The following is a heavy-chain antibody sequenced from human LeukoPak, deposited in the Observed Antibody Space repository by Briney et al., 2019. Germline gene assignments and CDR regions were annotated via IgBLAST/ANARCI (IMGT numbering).Heavy chain of an antibody. CDR3: AKGPLISH. V-gene: IGHV3-23*01. J-gene: IGHJ1*01. CDR2: IIGSGGST. Sequence: GGSLRLSCAASGFTFSSHAMSWVRQAPGKGLEWVSRIIGSGGSTYYADSVKGRLTISRDDSKNTLYLQMNSLRAEDTAVYFCAKGPLISHWGQGTLVTVSS. CDR1: GFTFSSHA. D-gene: IGHD3-16*01.